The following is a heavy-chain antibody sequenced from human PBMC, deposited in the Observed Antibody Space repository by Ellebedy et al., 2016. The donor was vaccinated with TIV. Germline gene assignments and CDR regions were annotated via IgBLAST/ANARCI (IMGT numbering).Heavy chain of an antibody. J-gene: IGHJ4*02. D-gene: IGHD3-3*01. CDR1: GFTFNNYA. Sequence: PGGSLRLSCAASGFTFNNYAMSWVRQAPGKGPEWVSVISVRSGSTYYADSVKGRFTISRDSSKNTLFLQINILRVEDTAVYYCAKVPDFWSGYLGYFDYWGQGTLVTVSS. CDR2: ISVRSGST. CDR3: AKVPDFWSGYLGYFDY. V-gene: IGHV3-23*01.